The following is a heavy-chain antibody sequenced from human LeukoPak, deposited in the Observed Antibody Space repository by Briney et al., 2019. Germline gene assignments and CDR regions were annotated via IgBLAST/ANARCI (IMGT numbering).Heavy chain of an antibody. CDR1: GASISSGGYS. V-gene: IGHV4-30-2*01. D-gene: IGHD3-16*01. CDR2: IYHSGGT. J-gene: IGHJ5*02. Sequence: SETLSLTFVVSGASISSGGYSSSWIRQPPGKGLEWIGCIYHSGGTHYNPSLKSRVTMSVDMSKNQISLNLNSVTAADTAVYYCARDIWGSSTWGPGTLVTVSS. CDR3: ARDIWGSST.